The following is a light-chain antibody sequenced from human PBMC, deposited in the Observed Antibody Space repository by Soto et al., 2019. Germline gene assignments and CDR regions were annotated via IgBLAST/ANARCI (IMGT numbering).Light chain of an antibody. CDR1: QDIGTW. V-gene: IGKV1-5*03. CDR3: QQYHIYSWT. CDR2: RAS. J-gene: IGKJ1*01. Sequence: DIQMTQSPSTLSASVGDRVTITCRASQDIGTWLARYQQKPEKAPKVLIYRASHLESGVPSRFSASGSGTEFSLTINSLQADDFATYYCQQYHIYSWTFGQGTKV.